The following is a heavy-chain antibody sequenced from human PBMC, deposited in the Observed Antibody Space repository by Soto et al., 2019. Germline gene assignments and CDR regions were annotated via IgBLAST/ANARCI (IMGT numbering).Heavy chain of an antibody. CDR1: GFICSDYY. CDR2: ISSSGSDT. CDR3: ARDRRGPYAYDI. V-gene: IGHV3-11*01. Sequence: GGSLRLSCAASGFICSDYYMSWIRQAPGKGLEWVSYISSSGSDTYYADSVKGRFTISRDNTRNSLHLQMNSLRAEDTAVYYCARDRRGPYAYDIWGQGTMVTVSS. J-gene: IGHJ3*02.